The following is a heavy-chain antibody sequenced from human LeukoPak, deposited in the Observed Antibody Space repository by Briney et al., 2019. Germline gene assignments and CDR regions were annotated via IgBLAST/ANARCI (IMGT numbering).Heavy chain of an antibody. Sequence: PSETLSLTCAVYGGSFSGYYWSWIRQPPGKGLEWIGEINHSGSTNYNPSLKSRVTISVDTSKNQFSLKLSSVTAADTAVYFWARGVRRVTSYHFDSWGQGTLVTVPS. CDR3: ARGVRRVTSYHFDS. J-gene: IGHJ4*02. CDR2: INHSGST. CDR1: GGSFSGYY. D-gene: IGHD3-10*01. V-gene: IGHV4-34*01.